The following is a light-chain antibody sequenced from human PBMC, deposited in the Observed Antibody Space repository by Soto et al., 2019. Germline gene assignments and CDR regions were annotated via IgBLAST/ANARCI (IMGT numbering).Light chain of an antibody. V-gene: IGKV1-9*01. CDR1: QGISSY. J-gene: IGKJ3*01. CDR3: QQLNSYPLFT. CDR2: AAS. Sequence: DIPLTQSPSFLSASVGDRVTITCRASQGISSYLAWYQQKPGKAPKLLIYAASTLQSGVPSRFSGSGSGTEFTLTISSLQPEDFATYYCQQLNSYPLFTFGHGTKVDIK.